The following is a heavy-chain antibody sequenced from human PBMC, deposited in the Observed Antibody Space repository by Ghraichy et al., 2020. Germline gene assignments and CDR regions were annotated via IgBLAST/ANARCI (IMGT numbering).Heavy chain of an antibody. V-gene: IGHV3-74*01. CDR3: ARRGRRDVYNGDY. J-gene: IGHJ4*02. Sequence: GGSLRLSCAASGLTFSGYYLHWVRQAPGKGLVWVSRISSDGTITDYADFVEGRFTISRDNAKNTLYLQMNSLRVEDTAVYYCARRGRRDVYNGDYWGQGTLVTVTS. D-gene: IGHD5-24*01. CDR2: ISSDGTIT. CDR1: GLTFSGYY.